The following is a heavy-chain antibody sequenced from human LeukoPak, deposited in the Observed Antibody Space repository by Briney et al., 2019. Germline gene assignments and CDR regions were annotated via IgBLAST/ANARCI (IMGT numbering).Heavy chain of an antibody. CDR1: GFTFSRSW. Sequence: PGGSLRLSCAASGFTFSRSWMSWVRQAPGKGLEWVANIKEDGSEKYYVDSVKGRFTISRDNASNSLFLRMDSLRAEDTAVYYCARAEKWGQGILVTVSS. CDR3: ARAEK. V-gene: IGHV3-7*01. J-gene: IGHJ4*02. CDR2: IKEDGSEK.